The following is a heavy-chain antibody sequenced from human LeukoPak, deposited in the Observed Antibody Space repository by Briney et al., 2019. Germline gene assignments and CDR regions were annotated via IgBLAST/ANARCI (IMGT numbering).Heavy chain of an antibody. J-gene: IGHJ4*02. Sequence: AASVKVSCKVSGYTLTELSTHWVRQAPGKGLEWMGAIVPEDGEAVYAQKFQGRVTMTTDTSTSTDYMELRSLRSDDTAVYYCARGASYVILTGYSYFDYWGQGTLVTVSS. CDR1: GYTLTELS. CDR2: IVPEDGEA. V-gene: IGHV1-24*01. D-gene: IGHD3-9*01. CDR3: ARGASYVILTGYSYFDY.